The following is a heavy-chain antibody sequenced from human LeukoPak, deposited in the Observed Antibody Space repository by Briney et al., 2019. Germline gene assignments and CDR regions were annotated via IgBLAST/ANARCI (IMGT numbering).Heavy chain of an antibody. CDR1: GYTFTGYF. Sequence: ASVKVSCKASGYTFTGYFIHWVRQAPGQGLEWMGWINPNSGGTNYAQKFQGRVTMTRDTSISTAYMELSRLRSDDTAVYYCARDIVMVTYWFDPWGQGTLVTVSS. CDR3: ARDIVMVTYWFDP. D-gene: IGHD5-18*01. CDR2: INPNSGGT. J-gene: IGHJ5*02. V-gene: IGHV1-2*02.